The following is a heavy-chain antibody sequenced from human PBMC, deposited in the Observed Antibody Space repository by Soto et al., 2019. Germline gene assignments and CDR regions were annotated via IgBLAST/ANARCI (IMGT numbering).Heavy chain of an antibody. CDR3: AKVIVVVTADRGRYFQH. CDR2: ISGTGFST. CDR1: GFTFSSYA. V-gene: IGHV3-23*01. J-gene: IGHJ1*01. Sequence: EVQLLESGGGLVQPGGSLRLSCAASGFTFSSYAMNWVRQAPGKGLECVSAISGTGFSTYYTDSVKGRFTISRDNSKNTLYLQMNSLRAEDTAVYYCAKVIVVVTADRGRYFQHWGQGTLVTVSS. D-gene: IGHD2-21*02.